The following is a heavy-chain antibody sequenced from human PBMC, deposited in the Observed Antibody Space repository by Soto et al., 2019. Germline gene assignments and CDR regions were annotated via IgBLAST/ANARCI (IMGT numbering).Heavy chain of an antibody. D-gene: IGHD3-3*01. CDR2: ISYDGRNK. CDR3: ASVTYYAFWSGYYTDYGRDV. Sequence: QVQLVDSGGGVVQPGRSLRLACAASGFTFSSYAMHCVRQAPGKGLEGVAVISYDGRNKYYADSVQGRFTISRDNSKNPLYLERPRLRAEDTAVYYCASVTYYAFWSGYYTDYGRDVWGQVPTVTVSS. J-gene: IGHJ6*02. CDR1: GFTFSSYA. V-gene: IGHV3-30-3*02.